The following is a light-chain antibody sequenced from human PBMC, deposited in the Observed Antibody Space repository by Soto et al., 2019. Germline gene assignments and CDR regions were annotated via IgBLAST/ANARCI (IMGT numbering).Light chain of an antibody. Sequence: QSVLTQPRSVSGSPGQSVTISCSGTDNDVGGYNFVSWYQQHPGKAPKLVIYDVTKRPSGVPGRFSGSKSGDTASLTISGLQADDEADYYCCSFAGSFTFVFGTGTKVTV. CDR2: DVT. J-gene: IGLJ1*01. CDR3: CSFAGSFTFV. V-gene: IGLV2-11*01. CDR1: DNDVGGYNF.